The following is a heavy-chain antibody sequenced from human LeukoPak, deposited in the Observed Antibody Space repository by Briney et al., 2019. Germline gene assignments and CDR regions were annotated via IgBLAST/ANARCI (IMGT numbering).Heavy chain of an antibody. CDR2: INPSGGNT. CDR1: GYIFTSYY. Sequence: GASVKVSCKASGYIFTSYYMHWVRQAPGQGLEWMGRINPSGGNTIYAQRFQGRVTMTRDTSTSTVHMELSSVRSEDTAVYYCARDVHYGMDVWGQGTTVTVSS. CDR3: ARDVHYGMDV. D-gene: IGHD6-6*01. J-gene: IGHJ6*02. V-gene: IGHV1-46*01.